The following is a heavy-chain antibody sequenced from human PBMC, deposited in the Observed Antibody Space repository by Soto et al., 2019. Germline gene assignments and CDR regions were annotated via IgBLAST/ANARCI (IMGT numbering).Heavy chain of an antibody. V-gene: IGHV4-34*01. CDR2: INHSGST. Sequence: SETLSLTCAVYGGSFSGYYWSWIRQPPGKWLEWIGEINHSGSTNYNPSLKSRVTISVDTSKNQFSLKLSSVTAADTAVYYCARFSLDSSPPYYFDYWGQGTLVTVSS. J-gene: IGHJ4*02. CDR3: ARFSLDSSPPYYFDY. D-gene: IGHD3-22*01. CDR1: GGSFSGYY.